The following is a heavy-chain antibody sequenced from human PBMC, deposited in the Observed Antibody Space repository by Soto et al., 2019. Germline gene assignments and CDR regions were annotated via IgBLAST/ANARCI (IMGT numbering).Heavy chain of an antibody. CDR2: IKSKTDGGTT. J-gene: IGHJ2*01. Sequence: VQLVESGGGLVKPGGSLRLSCAASGFTFSNAWMSWVRQAPGKGLEWVGRIKSKTDGGTTDYAAPVKGRFTISRDDSKNTLYLQMNSLKTEDTAVYYCAKYLNGGIAAAGWYFDLWGRGTLVTVSS. CDR3: AKYLNGGIAAAGWYFDL. CDR1: GFTFSNAW. D-gene: IGHD6-13*01. V-gene: IGHV3-15*01.